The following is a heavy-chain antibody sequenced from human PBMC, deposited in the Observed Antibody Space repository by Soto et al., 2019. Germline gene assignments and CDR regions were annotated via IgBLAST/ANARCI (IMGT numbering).Heavy chain of an antibody. V-gene: IGHV1-3*01. J-gene: IGHJ6*02. CDR1: GYTFTSYA. CDR2: INAGNGNT. D-gene: IGHD3-10*01. Sequence: ASVKVSCKASGYTFTSYAMHWVRQAPGQRLEWMGWINAGNGNTKYSQKFQGRVTITRDTSASTAYMELSSLRSEDTAVYYCARDEPLITMVRGVIITRYYGMDVWGQGTTVTVSS. CDR3: ARDEPLITMVRGVIITRYYGMDV.